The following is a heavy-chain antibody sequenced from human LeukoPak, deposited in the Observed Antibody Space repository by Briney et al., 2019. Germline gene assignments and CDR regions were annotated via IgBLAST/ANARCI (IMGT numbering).Heavy chain of an antibody. J-gene: IGHJ4*02. Sequence: PGGSLRLSCAASDFTFSTYNMHWVRQAPGKGLEWVSTISSNTDSYIYYANSVRGRFTISRDNAKNSLYLQMNSLRAEDTAVYYCAKEPAMAQYYFDYWGQGTLVTVSS. V-gene: IGHV3-21*04. CDR1: DFTFSTYN. CDR3: AKEPAMAQYYFDY. D-gene: IGHD5-18*01. CDR2: ISSNTDSYI.